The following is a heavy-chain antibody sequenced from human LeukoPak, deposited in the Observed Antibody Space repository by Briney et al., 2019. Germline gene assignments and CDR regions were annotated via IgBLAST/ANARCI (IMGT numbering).Heavy chain of an antibody. CDR1: GFTFSSYG. V-gene: IGHV3-30*02. J-gene: IGHJ4*02. CDR3: AKDGRWELTSIDY. Sequence: PGGSLRLSCAASGFTFSSYGMRWVRQAPGKGLEWVAFIRYDGSNKYYADSVKGRFTISRDNSKNTLYLQMNSLRAEDTAVYYCAKDGRWELTSIDYWGQGTLVTVSS. CDR2: IRYDGSNK. D-gene: IGHD1-26*01.